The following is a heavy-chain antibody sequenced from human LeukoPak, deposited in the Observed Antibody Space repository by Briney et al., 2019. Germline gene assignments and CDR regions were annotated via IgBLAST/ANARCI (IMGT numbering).Heavy chain of an antibody. Sequence: PGGSLRLSCAASGFTFSSYGMHWVRQAPGKGLEWVAFIRYDGSNKYYADSVKGRFTISRDNSKNTLYLQMNSLRAEDTAVYYCAKDHMVRGPHCMSDYWGQGTLVTVSS. CDR1: GFTFSSYG. V-gene: IGHV3-30*02. CDR3: AKDHMVRGPHCMSDY. D-gene: IGHD3-10*01. J-gene: IGHJ4*02. CDR2: IRYDGSNK.